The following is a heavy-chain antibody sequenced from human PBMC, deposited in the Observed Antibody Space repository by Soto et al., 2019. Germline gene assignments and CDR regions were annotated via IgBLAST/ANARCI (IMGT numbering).Heavy chain of an antibody. CDR3: ASVRQGAWYFDL. CDR2: SKTDGSII. Sequence: EVQLVESGGGLVQPGGSLRLSCAASGFSFSSYWMHWVSQAPGKGLVWVSRSKTDGSIITYADSVKGRFTISRDNAKNTLYLQMNTLRAEDTAVYYCASVRQGAWYFDLWGRGTLVTVSS. J-gene: IGHJ2*01. CDR1: GFSFSSYW. V-gene: IGHV3-74*01. D-gene: IGHD3-16*01.